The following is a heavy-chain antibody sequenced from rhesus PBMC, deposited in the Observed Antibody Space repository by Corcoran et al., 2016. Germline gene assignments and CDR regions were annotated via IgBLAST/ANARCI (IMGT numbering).Heavy chain of an antibody. CDR2: ISGSGGST. D-gene: IGHD6-25*01. J-gene: IGHJ4*01. CDR3: ARGGYSGSWNLGYFDY. Sequence: QVQLQESGPGVVKPSETLSLTCAVSGGSISDNYRWSWIRQPPGKGLEWIGRISGSGGSTDYNPSLKSRVTISTDTSKNQFSLKLSSVTAADTAVYYCARGGYSGSWNLGYFDYWGQGVLVTVSS. V-gene: IGHV4-173*01. CDR1: GGSISDNY.